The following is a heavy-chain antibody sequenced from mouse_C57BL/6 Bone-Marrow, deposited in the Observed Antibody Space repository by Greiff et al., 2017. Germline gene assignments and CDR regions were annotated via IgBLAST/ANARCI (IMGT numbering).Heavy chain of an antibody. CDR3: ARLALITTLVDFDY. D-gene: IGHD1-1*01. Sequence: QVQLQQPGAELVKPGASVKLSCKASGYTFTSYWMHWVKQRPGRGLEWIGRIDPNSGGTKYNEKFKSKATLTVDKPASTAYMQLSSLTSEDSAVYYCARLALITTLVDFDYWGQGTTLTVSS. V-gene: IGHV1-72*01. CDR1: GYTFTSYW. CDR2: IDPNSGGT. J-gene: IGHJ2*01.